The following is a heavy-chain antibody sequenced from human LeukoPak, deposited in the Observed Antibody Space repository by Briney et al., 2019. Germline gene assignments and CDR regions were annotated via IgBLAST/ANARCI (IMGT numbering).Heavy chain of an antibody. CDR1: GFTFSSYS. V-gene: IGHV3-21*01. CDR3: AGDLPAAVD. J-gene: IGHJ4*02. CDR2: ISSSSSDI. Sequence: GGSLRLSCAASGFTFSSYSTSWVRQAPGKGLEWVSFISSSSSDIYHADSVKGRFTISRDNAKNSLFLQMNSLRAEDTAVYYCAGDLPAAVDWGQGTLVTVSS. D-gene: IGHD2-2*01.